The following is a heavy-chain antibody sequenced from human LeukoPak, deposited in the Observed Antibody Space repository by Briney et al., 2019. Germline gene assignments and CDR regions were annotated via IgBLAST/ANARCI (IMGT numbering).Heavy chain of an antibody. J-gene: IGHJ4*02. CDR2: ISWNSGSI. CDR3: ARDMDYRPIGTYYYGY. Sequence: PGGSLRLSCAASGFTFDDYAMHWVRQAPGKGLEWVSGISWNSGSIGYADSVKGRFTISRDNSKNTLYLQMNSLRAEDTAVYYCARDMDYRPIGTYYYGYWGQGTLVTVSS. V-gene: IGHV3-9*01. CDR1: GFTFDDYA. D-gene: IGHD3/OR15-3a*01.